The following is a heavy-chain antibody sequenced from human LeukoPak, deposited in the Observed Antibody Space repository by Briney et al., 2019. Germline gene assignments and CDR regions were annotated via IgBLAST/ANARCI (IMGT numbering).Heavy chain of an antibody. V-gene: IGHV3-21*01. J-gene: IGHJ4*02. CDR3: ASIRWQTRGY. CDR1: GFTFSSYS. Sequence: PGGSLRLSCAASGFTFSSYSMNWVRQAPGKGLEWVSSISSSSSYIYYADSVKGRFTISRDNAKNSLYLQMNSLRAEVTAVYYCASIRWQTRGYWGQGTLVTVSS. D-gene: IGHD4-23*01. CDR2: ISSSSSYI.